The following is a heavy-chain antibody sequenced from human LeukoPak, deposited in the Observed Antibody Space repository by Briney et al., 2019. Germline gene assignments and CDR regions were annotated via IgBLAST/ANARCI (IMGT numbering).Heavy chain of an antibody. D-gene: IGHD3-9*01. V-gene: IGHV4-59*12. J-gene: IGHJ5*02. CDR1: GGSISSYY. Sequence: PSETLSLTCTVSGGSISSYYWSWIRQPLGKRLEGMGYIYHSGSTNYNPSLKSRVTISVDTAKNQFSLKLSSVPAAATAVYYCARAQLRYFDWLPNWFDPWGQGTLVTV. CDR2: IYHSGST. CDR3: ARAQLRYFDWLPNWFDP.